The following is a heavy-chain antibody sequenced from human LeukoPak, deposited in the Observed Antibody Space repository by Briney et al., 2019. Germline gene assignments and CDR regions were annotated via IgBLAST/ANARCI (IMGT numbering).Heavy chain of an antibody. J-gene: IGHJ4*02. CDR3: ARDNYGDSFDY. Sequence: PSETLSLTCTVSGCSISSYYWSWIRQPPGKGLEWIGYIYYSGSTNYNPSLKSRVTISVDTSKNQFSLKLSSVTAADTAVYYCARDNYGDSFDYWGQGTLVTVSS. CDR2: IYYSGST. V-gene: IGHV4-59*01. CDR1: GCSISSYY. D-gene: IGHD4-17*01.